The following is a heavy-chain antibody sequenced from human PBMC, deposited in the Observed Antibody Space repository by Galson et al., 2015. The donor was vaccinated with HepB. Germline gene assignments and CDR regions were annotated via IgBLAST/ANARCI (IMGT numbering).Heavy chain of an antibody. J-gene: IGHJ6*02. Sequence: SLRLSCAASGFTFSGSAMHWVRQASGKGLEWVGRIRSKANSYATAYAASVKGRFTISRDDSKNTAYLQMNSLKTEDTAVYYCTRQGLLWFGEHMDVWGQGTTVTVSS. D-gene: IGHD3-10*01. CDR2: IRSKANSYAT. CDR3: TRQGLLWFGEHMDV. CDR1: GFTFSGSA. V-gene: IGHV3-73*01.